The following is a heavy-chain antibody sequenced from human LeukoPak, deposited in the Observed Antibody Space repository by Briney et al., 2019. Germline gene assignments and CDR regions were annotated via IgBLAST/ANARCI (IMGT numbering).Heavy chain of an antibody. CDR1: GGSISSGSYY. Sequence: SQTLSLTCTVSGGSISSGSYYWSWIRQPAGKGREWIGRIYTSGSTNYNPSLKSRVTISIDTSKNQFSLKLSSVTAADTAVYYCARGEVVPAARGGGNWFDPWGQGTLVTVSS. CDR3: ARGEVVPAARGGGNWFDP. CDR2: IYTSGST. V-gene: IGHV4-61*02. D-gene: IGHD2-2*01. J-gene: IGHJ5*02.